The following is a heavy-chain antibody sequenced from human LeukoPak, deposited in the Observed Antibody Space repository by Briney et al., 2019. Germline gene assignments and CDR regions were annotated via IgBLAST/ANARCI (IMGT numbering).Heavy chain of an antibody. CDR3: ANGLDRGAMAEFDY. CDR2: INWNGGST. J-gene: IGHJ4*02. V-gene: IGHV3-20*04. D-gene: IGHD3-10*01. Sequence: PGGSLRLSCAASGFTFDDYGMSWVRQAPGKGLEWVSGINWNGGSTGYADSVKGRFTISRDNAKNSLYLQMNSLRAEDTALYYCANGLDRGAMAEFDYWGQGTLVTVSS. CDR1: GFTFDDYG.